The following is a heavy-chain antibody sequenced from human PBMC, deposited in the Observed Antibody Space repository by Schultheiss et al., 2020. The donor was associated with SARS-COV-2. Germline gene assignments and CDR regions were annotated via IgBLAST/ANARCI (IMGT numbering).Heavy chain of an antibody. V-gene: IGHV4-34*01. CDR2: IYYSGST. CDR1: GGSFSGYY. Sequence: SETLSLTFAVYGGSFSGYYWSWIRQHPGKGLEWIGSIYYSGSTYYNPSLKSRVTISVDTSKNQFSLKLSSVTAADTAVYYCARGAYGSRRKYYFDYWGQGTLVTVSS. J-gene: IGHJ4*02. CDR3: ARGAYGSRRKYYFDY. D-gene: IGHD3-10*01.